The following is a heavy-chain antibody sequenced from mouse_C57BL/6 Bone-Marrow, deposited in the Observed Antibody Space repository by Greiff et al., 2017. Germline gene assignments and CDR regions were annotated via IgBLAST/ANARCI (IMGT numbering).Heavy chain of an antibody. CDR2: IDPETGGT. CDR3: TRRIAITTVVADYAMDY. CDR1: GYTFTDYD. J-gene: IGHJ4*01. V-gene: IGHV1-15*01. Sequence: QVQLQQSGAELVRPGASVTLSCKASGYTFTDYDMHWVKQTPVHGLEWIGAIDPETGGTAYNQKFKGKAILTEDKSSSTAYMELRSLTSEDSAVYYGTRRIAITTVVADYAMDYWGQGTSVTVSS. D-gene: IGHD1-1*01.